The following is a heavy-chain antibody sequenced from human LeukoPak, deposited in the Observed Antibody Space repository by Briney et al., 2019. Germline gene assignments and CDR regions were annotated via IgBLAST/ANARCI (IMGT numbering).Heavy chain of an antibody. CDR1: GYTFTSYG. D-gene: IGHD3-16*01. CDR2: ISAYNGNT. J-gene: IGHJ4*02. V-gene: IGHV1-18*01. CDR3: ARDGGDYDYIWGSPDFDY. Sequence: GASVKVSCKASGYTFTSYGISWVRQAPGQGLEWMGWISAYNGNTNYAQKLQGRVTMTTDTSTSTAYMELRSLRSDDTAVYYCARDGGDYDYIWGSPDFDYWGQGTLVTVSS.